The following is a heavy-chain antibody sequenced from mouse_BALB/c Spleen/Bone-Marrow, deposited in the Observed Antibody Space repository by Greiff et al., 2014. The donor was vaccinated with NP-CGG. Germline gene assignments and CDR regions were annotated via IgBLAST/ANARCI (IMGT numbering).Heavy chain of an antibody. CDR1: GYTFTDYW. V-gene: IGHV1-69*02. J-gene: IGHJ1*01. CDR2: IDTSDGHS. CDR3: ARSAGYWYFDV. D-gene: IGHD1-2*01. Sequence: VKLQQSGAELVKPGASVKMSCKASGYTFTDYWMHWVKQRPGQGLEWIGAIDTSDGHSNYNQKFKGKATLTVDDSSSTAYMQPSSLTSEDSAVYYCARSAGYWYFDVWGAGTTVTVSS.